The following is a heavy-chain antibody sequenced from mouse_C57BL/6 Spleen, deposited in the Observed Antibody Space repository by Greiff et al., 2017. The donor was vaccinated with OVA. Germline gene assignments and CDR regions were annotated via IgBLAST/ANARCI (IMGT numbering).Heavy chain of an antibody. CDR3: ARGGYYYGSRDFDV. D-gene: IGHD1-1*01. J-gene: IGHJ1*03. V-gene: IGHV1-26*01. CDR2: INPNNGGT. CDR1: GYTFTDYY. Sequence: EVQLQQSGPELVKPGASVKISCKASGYTFTDYYMNWVKQSHGKSLEWIGDINPNNGGTSYNQKFKGKATLTVDKSSSTAYMELRSLTSEDSAVYYCARGGYYYGSRDFDVWGTGTTVTVSS.